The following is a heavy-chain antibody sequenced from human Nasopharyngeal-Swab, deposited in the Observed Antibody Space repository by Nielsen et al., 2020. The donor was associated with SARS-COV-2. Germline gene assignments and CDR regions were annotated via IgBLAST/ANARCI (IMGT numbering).Heavy chain of an antibody. CDR2: IYHGGST. J-gene: IGHJ5*02. Sequence: SETLFLTCTVSGYSISSGYYWAWIRQPPGKGLEWIGSIYHGGSTYYTPSLESRVTISVDTSNNHFSLKLTSVTAADTAVYYCARELSNTPKYNWFDPWGQGTLVTASS. V-gene: IGHV4-38-2*02. D-gene: IGHD5-18*01. CDR1: GYSISSGYY. CDR3: ARELSNTPKYNWFDP.